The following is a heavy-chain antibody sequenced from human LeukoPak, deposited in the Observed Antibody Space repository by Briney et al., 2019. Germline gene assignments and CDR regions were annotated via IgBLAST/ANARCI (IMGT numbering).Heavy chain of an antibody. CDR3: ARGQLWLSR. V-gene: IGHV4-59*12. J-gene: IGHJ4*02. CDR1: GGSISGYY. CDR2: IFESGIT. Sequence: SETLSLTCTVSGGSISGYYWSWIRQPPGKGLEWIGYIFESGITTYNPSLKSRVTISVDTSKNQFSLKLSSVTAADTAVYYCARGQLWLSRWGQGTLVTVSS. D-gene: IGHD5-18*01.